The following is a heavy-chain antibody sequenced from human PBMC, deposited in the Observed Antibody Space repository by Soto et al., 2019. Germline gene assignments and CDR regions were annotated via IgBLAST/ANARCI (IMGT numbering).Heavy chain of an antibody. D-gene: IGHD2-2*02. CDR2: IIPILGIA. V-gene: IGHV1-69*02. Sequence: GASVKVSCKASGGTFSSYSISWVRQAPGQGLEWMGRIIPILGIANYAQKFQGRVTITADKSTSTAYMELSSLRSEDTAVYYCASWDRRYCSSTSCYMVDWFGPWGQGTLVTVSS. CDR3: ASWDRRYCSSTSCYMVDWFGP. CDR1: GGTFSSYS. J-gene: IGHJ5*02.